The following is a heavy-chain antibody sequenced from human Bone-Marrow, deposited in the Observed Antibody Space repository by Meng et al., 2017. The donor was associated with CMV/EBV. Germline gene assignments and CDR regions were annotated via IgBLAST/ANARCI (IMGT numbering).Heavy chain of an antibody. CDR3: AKEKGGDSSSCVDY. Sequence: GGSLRLSCATSGFTFSNYALHWVRQAPGKGLEWVAVIWYDGSKSKYADSVKGRFTISRDSSKNMLYLQMDSLSVDDTAVYYCAKEKGGDSSSCVDYWGRGTLVTVSS. CDR1: GFTFSNYA. V-gene: IGHV3-33*06. J-gene: IGHJ4*02. D-gene: IGHD6-13*01. CDR2: IWYDGSKS.